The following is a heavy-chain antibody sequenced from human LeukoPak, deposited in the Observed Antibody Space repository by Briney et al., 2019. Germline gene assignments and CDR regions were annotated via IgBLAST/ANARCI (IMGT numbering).Heavy chain of an antibody. J-gene: IGHJ4*02. V-gene: IGHV4-59*01. Sequence: SETLSLTCTVPGGSISSYYWSWIRQPPGKGLEWIGYIYYSGSTNYNPSLKSRVTISVDTSKNQFSLKLSSVTAADTAVYYCARDRRPGPYYFDYWGQGTLVTVSS. CDR3: ARDRRPGPYYFDY. CDR2: IYYSGST. CDR1: GGSISSYY.